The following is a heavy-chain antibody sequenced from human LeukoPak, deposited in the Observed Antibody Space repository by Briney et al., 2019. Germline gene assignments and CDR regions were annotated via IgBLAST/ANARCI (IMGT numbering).Heavy chain of an antibody. Sequence: GRSLRLSCAASGFTFSSYGMHWVRQAPGKGLEWVAFIWYDGINKYYGDPVKGRFTISRDDSKNTLYLQMNSLSAEDTAVYYCARDAGERWTIDFDLWGQGTLVTVSS. CDR1: GFTFSSYG. J-gene: IGHJ4*02. D-gene: IGHD4-23*01. CDR2: IWYDGINK. CDR3: ARDAGERWTIDFDL. V-gene: IGHV3-33*01.